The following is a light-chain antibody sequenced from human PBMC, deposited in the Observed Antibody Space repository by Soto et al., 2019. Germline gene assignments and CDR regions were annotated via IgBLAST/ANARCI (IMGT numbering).Light chain of an antibody. CDR2: RNN. CDR1: TSNIGNNF. J-gene: IGLJ1*01. Sequence: QSVLTQPPSASGTPGQRVTISCSGSTSNIGNNFVNWYQHLPGTAPKLLIYRNNQRSSGVPARFSGSKSGTSASLAISGLQPEDEAVYYCAAWDDSLSSYVFXIGTKVTVL. V-gene: IGLV1-44*01. CDR3: AAWDDSLSSYV.